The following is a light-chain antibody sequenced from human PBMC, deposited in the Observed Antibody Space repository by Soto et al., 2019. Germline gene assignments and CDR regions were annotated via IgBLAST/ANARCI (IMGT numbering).Light chain of an antibody. V-gene: IGLV2-8*01. CDR2: EVS. J-gene: IGLJ1*01. CDR3: CSFAGNYIYV. CDR1: SSDVGAYNY. Sequence: QSVLTQPPSASGSPGQSVTISCTGTSSDVGAYNYVSWYQQHPGKAPKLMIYEVSKRPSGVPDRFSGSKSGNTASLTVSGLQAEDEADYYCCSFAGNYIYVFGTGTKVTV.